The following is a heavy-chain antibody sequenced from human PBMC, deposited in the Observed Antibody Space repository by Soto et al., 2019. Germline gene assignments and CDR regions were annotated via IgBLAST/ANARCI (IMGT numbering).Heavy chain of an antibody. J-gene: IGHJ4*02. Sequence: ASVKVSCKASGYTFTAYAMHWVRQAPGQRLEWTGWINAGNGNTKYSQKFQGRVTITRDTSASTAYMELSSLRSEDTAVYYCARAVAVPADFDFWGQGTLVTVSS. V-gene: IGHV1-3*01. D-gene: IGHD6-19*01. CDR2: INAGNGNT. CDR1: GYTFTAYA. CDR3: ARAVAVPADFDF.